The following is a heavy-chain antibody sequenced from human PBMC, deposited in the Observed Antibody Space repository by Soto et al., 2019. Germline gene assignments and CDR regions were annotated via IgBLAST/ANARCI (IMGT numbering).Heavy chain of an antibody. V-gene: IGHV4-59*10. CDR1: GGSFSGYY. D-gene: IGHD2-8*02. J-gene: IGHJ4*02. Sequence: SETLSLTCAVYGGSFSGYYWSWIRQPAGKGLEWIGRFSLSGTTNYNPSLRSRVTMSADVSKNQFSLRIASVTAANKALYYCARGRTPPGAPAWYYFDSWGQGTLVTV. CDR2: FSLSGTT. CDR3: ARGRTPPGAPAWYYFDS.